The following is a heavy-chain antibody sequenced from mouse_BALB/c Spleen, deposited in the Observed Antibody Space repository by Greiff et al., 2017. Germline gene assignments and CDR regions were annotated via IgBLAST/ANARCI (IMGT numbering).Heavy chain of an antibody. D-gene: IGHD1-1*01. J-gene: IGHJ4*01. V-gene: IGHV14-3*02. Sequence: EVKLMESGAELVKPGASVKLSCTASGFNIKDTYMHWVKQRPEQGLEWIGRIDPANGNTKYDPKFQGKATITADTSSNTAYLQLSSLTSEDTAVYYCARDYGSLYAMDYWGQGTSVTVSS. CDR3: ARDYGSLYAMDY. CDR2: IDPANGNT. CDR1: GFNIKDTY.